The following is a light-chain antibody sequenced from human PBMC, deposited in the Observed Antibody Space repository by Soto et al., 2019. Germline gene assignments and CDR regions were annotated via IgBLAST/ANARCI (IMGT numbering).Light chain of an antibody. V-gene: IGLV2-14*01. CDR1: SSDVGAYNY. J-gene: IGLJ2*01. CDR2: EVS. Sequence: QSALTQPASVSGSLGQSITISCTGTSSDVGAYNYVSWFQQHPGKAPKVMIFEVSKRPSGVSNRFSGSKSGNMASLTISGLQAEDEGDYYCSSFTTTSTVLLGGGTKVTVL. CDR3: SSFTTTSTVL.